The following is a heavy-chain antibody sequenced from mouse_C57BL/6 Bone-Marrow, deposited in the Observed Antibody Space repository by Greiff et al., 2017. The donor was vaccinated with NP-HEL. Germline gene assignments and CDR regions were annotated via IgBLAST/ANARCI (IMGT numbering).Heavy chain of an antibody. Sequence: EVQLVESGGGLVQPKGSLKLSCAASGFTFNTYAMHWVRQAPGTGLEWVARIRSKSSNYATYYADSVKDRFTISRDDSQSMLYLQMNNLKTEDTAMYCCVRGDSKDYAMDYWGQGTSVTVSS. CDR2: IRSKSSNYAT. D-gene: IGHD2-5*01. CDR3: VRGDSKDYAMDY. CDR1: GFTFNTYA. J-gene: IGHJ4*01. V-gene: IGHV10-3*01.